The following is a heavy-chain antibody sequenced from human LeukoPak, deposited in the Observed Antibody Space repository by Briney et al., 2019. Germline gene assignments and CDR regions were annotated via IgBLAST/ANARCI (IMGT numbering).Heavy chain of an antibody. CDR3: ASGTLY. Sequence: GGSLRLSWAASGFTFSSYWMHWVRQAPGKGLGWVSRINSDGSSTRYADSVKGRFTISRDTAKNTLYLQMNRLRAEETAVYYCASGTLYWGQGTLATVSS. CDR1: GFTFSSYW. V-gene: IGHV3-74*01. J-gene: IGHJ4*02. CDR2: INSDGSST. D-gene: IGHD1-7*01.